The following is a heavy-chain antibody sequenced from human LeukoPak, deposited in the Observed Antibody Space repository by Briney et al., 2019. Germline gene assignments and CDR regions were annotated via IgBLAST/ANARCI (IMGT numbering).Heavy chain of an antibody. CDR1: GGSISSSSDD. CDR3: ARDXSIVAAAGXXGIPWAV. J-gene: IGHJ6*04. Sequence: SETLSLTCTVSGGSISSSSDDWGWIRQPPGKGLEWIVSIYYSGSTYSHPSLKRRVPISVDTSKHPFSLKLSSVTAADTAVYYCARDXSIVAAAGXXGIPWAVWGKGTTVTVSS. V-gene: IGHV4-39*07. D-gene: IGHD6-13*01. CDR2: IYYSGST.